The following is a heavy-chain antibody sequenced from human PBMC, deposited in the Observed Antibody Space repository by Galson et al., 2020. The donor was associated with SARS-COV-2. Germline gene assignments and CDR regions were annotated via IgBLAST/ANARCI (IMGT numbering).Heavy chain of an antibody. CDR3: ARDSQPLVIIGLVYYYYMDV. J-gene: IGHJ6*03. CDR2: ISAYNGNT. V-gene: IGHV1-18*01. Sequence: ASVKVSCKASGYTFNSYGISWVRQAPGQGLEWMGWISAYNGNTNYAQKLQGRVTMTTDTSTSTAYMELRSLRSDDTAVYYCARDSQPLVIIGLVYYYYMDVWGKGTTVTISS. CDR1: GYTFNSYG. D-gene: IGHD3-9*01.